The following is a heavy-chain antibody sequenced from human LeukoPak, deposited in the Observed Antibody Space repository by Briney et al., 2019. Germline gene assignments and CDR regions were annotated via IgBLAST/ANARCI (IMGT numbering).Heavy chain of an antibody. CDR1: GFTFSSYS. Sequence: GGSLRLSCAASGFTFSSYSMNWVRQAPGKGLEWVPSISSGSTYMYYADSVKGRFTMSRDNAKNSLYLQMNSLRAEDTAVYYCARWTSQAFDIWGQGTMVTVSS. CDR2: ISSGSTYM. CDR3: ARWTSQAFDI. D-gene: IGHD3/OR15-3a*01. J-gene: IGHJ3*02. V-gene: IGHV3-21*04.